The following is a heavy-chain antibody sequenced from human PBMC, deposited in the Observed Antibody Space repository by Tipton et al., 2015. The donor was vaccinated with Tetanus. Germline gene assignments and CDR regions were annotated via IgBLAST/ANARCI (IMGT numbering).Heavy chain of an antibody. Sequence: TLSLTCTVSGDSISSSSHYWGWIRQPPGKGLEWIGSISYSGFTYYNPSLKGRVTVSVDTSKSQFSLKVSSVTAADTAVYFCPRASGSHPSYYYYAADVWGQGTTVTVSS. D-gene: IGHD1-26*01. V-gene: IGHV4-39*01. CDR3: PRASGSHPSYYYYAADV. J-gene: IGHJ6*02. CDR2: ISYSGFT. CDR1: GDSISSSSHY.